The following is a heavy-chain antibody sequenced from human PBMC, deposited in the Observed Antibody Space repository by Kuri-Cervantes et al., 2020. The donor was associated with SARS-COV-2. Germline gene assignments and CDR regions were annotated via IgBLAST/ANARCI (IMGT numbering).Heavy chain of an antibody. J-gene: IGHJ6*02. CDR1: GFTFSSYS. CDR3: ARDEFGPSDVAARTPNYYYGMDV. D-gene: IGHD6-6*01. V-gene: IGHV3-21*04. CDR2: ISWNSGSI. Sequence: GESLKISCAASGFTFSSYSMNWVRQAPGKGLEWVSGISWNSGSIGYADSVKGRFTISRDNAKNSLYLQMNSLRAEDTAVYYCARDEFGPSDVAARTPNYYYGMDVWGQGTTVTVSS.